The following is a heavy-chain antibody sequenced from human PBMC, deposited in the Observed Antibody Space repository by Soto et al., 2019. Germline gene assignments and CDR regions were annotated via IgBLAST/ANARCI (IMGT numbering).Heavy chain of an antibody. CDR2: INHSGST. Sequence: PSETLSLTCAVYGGSFSGYYWSWIRQPPGKGLEWIGEINHSGSTNYNPSLKSRVTISVDTSKNQFSLKLSSVTAADTAVYYCARHIRVVYFDYWGQGTLVTVSS. CDR3: ARHIRVVYFDY. D-gene: IGHD2-2*01. J-gene: IGHJ4*02. CDR1: GGSFSGYY. V-gene: IGHV4-34*01.